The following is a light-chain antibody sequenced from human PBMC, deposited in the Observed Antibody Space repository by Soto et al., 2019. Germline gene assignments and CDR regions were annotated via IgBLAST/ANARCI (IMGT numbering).Light chain of an antibody. CDR1: RDDVGGYNY. J-gene: IGLJ3*02. CDR3: SSYTSTNTWV. Sequence: QSVLTQRPSASGSPGQSVTISCAGTRDDVGGYNYVSWYQHHPGKAPKFLIYEVSNRPSGVSNRFSGSKSGNTASLTISGLQAEDEADYYCSSYTSTNTWVFGGGTKLTVL. V-gene: IGLV2-14*01. CDR2: EVS.